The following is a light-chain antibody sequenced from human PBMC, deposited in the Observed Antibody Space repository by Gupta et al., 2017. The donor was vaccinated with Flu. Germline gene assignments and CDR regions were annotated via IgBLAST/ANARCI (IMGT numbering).Light chain of an antibody. V-gene: IGKV2-30*01. CDR3: MQGTHWPFS. J-gene: IGKJ2*03. CDR2: KVS. Sequence: DGVMTQSPLSLSVTLGQPASISCRSSQSLVYKKRDIYLNWFQQRPGQSPRRLIYKVSDRDSGVPDSFSGSGSGTDFTLKISRVEAEDVGIYYCMQGTHWPFSFGQGSKLGIK. CDR1: QSLVYKKRDIY.